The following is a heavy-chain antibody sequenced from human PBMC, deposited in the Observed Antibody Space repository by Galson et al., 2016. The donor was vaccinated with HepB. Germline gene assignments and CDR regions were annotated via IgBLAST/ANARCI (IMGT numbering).Heavy chain of an antibody. CDR2: IYDGGTT. CDR3: VRALQVVVISPRYWYFDL. D-gene: IGHD3-22*01. CDR1: VDSISIYY. Sequence: SETLSLTCTVSVDSISIYYWTWIRQPPGKALEWIGSIYDGGTTNYNPSLKSRVTISADTSENHFSLKLSSVTAADTDVYYCVRALQVVVISPRYWYFDLWGRGTLVTVSS. J-gene: IGHJ2*01. V-gene: IGHV4-59*01.